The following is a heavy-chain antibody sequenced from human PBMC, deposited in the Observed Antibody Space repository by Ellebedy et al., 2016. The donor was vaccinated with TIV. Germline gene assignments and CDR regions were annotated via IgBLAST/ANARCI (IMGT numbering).Heavy chain of an antibody. CDR3: ARQNPAYSSGQVSPIDH. J-gene: IGHJ4*02. D-gene: IGHD6-19*01. CDR2: ISWNSGTV. Sequence: GESLKISCAASGFTFSSYSMNWVRQAPGKGLEWVSGISWNSGTVDYADSVKGRFPISRDNAKDSLYLQMNSLRAEDTAVYYCARQNPAYSSGQVSPIDHWGQGALVTVSS. CDR1: GFTFSSYS. V-gene: IGHV3-48*04.